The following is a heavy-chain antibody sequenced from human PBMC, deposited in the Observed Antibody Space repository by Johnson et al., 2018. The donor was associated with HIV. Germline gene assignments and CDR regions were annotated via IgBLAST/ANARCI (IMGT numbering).Heavy chain of an antibody. V-gene: IGHV3-23*04. CDR3: ARGVRTFDM. CDR1: GFTFSSYG. CDR2: ISGSGGSP. D-gene: IGHD3-16*01. J-gene: IGHJ3*02. Sequence: VQLVESGGGVVQPGRSLRLSCAASGFTFSSYGMHWVRQAPGKGLEWVSAISGSGGSPYYADSVKGRFTISRDNSKNTLYLQMNSRRVEDTAVYYCARGVRTFDMWGQGTMVAVSP.